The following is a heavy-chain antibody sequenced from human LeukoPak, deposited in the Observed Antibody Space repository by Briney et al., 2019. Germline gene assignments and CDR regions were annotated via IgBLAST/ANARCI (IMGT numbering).Heavy chain of an antibody. Sequence: ASVKVSCKASGYSFTSYYMHWVRQAPGQGLEWVGIINAGGGGTTYAQKFQGRVTMTRDTSTSTVYMELSSLTSEDTAVYYCARENQGIGGNGFFDLWGRGTLVSVSS. J-gene: IGHJ2*01. V-gene: IGHV1-46*01. D-gene: IGHD4-23*01. CDR1: GYSFTSYY. CDR2: INAGGGGT. CDR3: ARENQGIGGNGFFDL.